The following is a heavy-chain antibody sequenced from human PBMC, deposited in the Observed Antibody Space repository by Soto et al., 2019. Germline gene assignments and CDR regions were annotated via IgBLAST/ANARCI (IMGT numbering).Heavy chain of an antibody. J-gene: IGHJ4*02. CDR1: GFTVSSNY. D-gene: IGHD5-12*01. V-gene: IGHV3-66*01. CDR3: ARGDAGYSGYDSHYGDYEGLNY. Sequence: EVQLVESGGGLVQPGGSLRLSCAASGFTVSSNYMSWVRQAPGKGLEWVSVIYSGGSTYYADSVKGRFTISRDNSKNTLYLQMNSLRAEDTAVYYCARGDAGYSGYDSHYGDYEGLNYWGQGTLVTVSS. CDR2: IYSGGST.